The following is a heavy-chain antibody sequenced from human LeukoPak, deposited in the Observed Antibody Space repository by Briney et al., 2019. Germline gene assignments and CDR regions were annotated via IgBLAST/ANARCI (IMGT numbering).Heavy chain of an antibody. J-gene: IGHJ4*02. CDR1: GGSISSYY. CDR3: ARVPIIRGVIED. Sequence: PSETLSLTCTVSGGSISSYYWSWIRQHPGKGLEWIGYIYDSGSTYHNPSLKSRVTISADTSKNQFSLKLSSVTAADTAVFYCARVPIIRGVIEDWGQGTLVSVSS. CDR2: IYDSGST. V-gene: IGHV4-59*06. D-gene: IGHD3-10*01.